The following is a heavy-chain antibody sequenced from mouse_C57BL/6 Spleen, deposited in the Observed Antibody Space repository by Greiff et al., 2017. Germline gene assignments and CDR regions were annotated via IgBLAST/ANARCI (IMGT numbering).Heavy chain of an antibody. V-gene: IGHV5-17*01. CDR1: GFTFSDYG. Sequence: EVQLKESGGGLVKPGGSLKLSCAASGFTFSDYGMHWVRQAPEKGLEWVAYISSGSSTIYYADTVKGRFTISRDNAKNTLFLQMTSLRSEDTAMYYCARGGYDYDGDAMDYWGQGTSVTVSS. CDR3: ARGGYDYDGDAMDY. D-gene: IGHD2-4*01. CDR2: ISSGSSTI. J-gene: IGHJ4*01.